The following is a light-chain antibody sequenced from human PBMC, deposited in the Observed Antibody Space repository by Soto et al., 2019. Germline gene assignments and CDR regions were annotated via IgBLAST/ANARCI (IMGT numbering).Light chain of an antibody. CDR2: GAS. CDR3: QQHGNSPRT. CDR1: QTIGSY. Sequence: IVLTQSPGTLSLSPGERATLSCRASQTIGSYLAWYQQKPGQAPSLLIFGASTRATGVPDRFSGSGSGTDFTLTISSLEPEDFAVYYCQQHGNSPRTFGQGTRLDIK. J-gene: IGKJ5*01. V-gene: IGKV3-20*01.